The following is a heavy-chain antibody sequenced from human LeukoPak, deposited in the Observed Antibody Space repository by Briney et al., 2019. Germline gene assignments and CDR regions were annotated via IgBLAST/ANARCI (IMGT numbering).Heavy chain of an antibody. D-gene: IGHD6-19*01. CDR3: AKDPPVAGETHDAFDI. CDR2: ISGSGGST. V-gene: IGHV3-23*01. CDR1: GFTFSSYA. J-gene: IGHJ3*02. Sequence: GGSLRLSCAASGFTFSSYAMSWVRQAPGKGLEWVSAISGSGGSTYYADSVKGRFTISRDNSKNTLYLQMNSLRAEDASVYYCAKDPPVAGETHDAFDICGQGTMVTVSS.